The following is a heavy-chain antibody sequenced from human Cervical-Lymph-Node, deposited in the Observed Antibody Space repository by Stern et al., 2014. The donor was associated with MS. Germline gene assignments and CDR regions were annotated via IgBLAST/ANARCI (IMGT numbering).Heavy chain of an antibody. D-gene: IGHD1-7*01. CDR2: INPILGTA. V-gene: IGHV1-69*01. Sequence: QVQLVESGAEVKKPGSSVKVSCKASGGTFSSYAISWVRQAPGQGLEWMGGINPILGTANAAQKFQGRVTITADDSTSTAFMELSSLRSEDTAMYYCARVRELGMDVWGQGTTVTVSS. CDR3: ARVRELGMDV. CDR1: GGTFSSYA. J-gene: IGHJ6*02.